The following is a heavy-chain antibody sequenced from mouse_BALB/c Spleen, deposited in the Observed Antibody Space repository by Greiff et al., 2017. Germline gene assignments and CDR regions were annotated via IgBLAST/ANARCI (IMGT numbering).Heavy chain of an antibody. D-gene: IGHD2-3*01. CDR2: ISTYYGDA. Sequence: QVHVKQSGAELVRPGVSVKISCKGSGYTFTDYAMHWVKQSHAKSLEWIGVISTYYGDASYNQKFKGKATMTVDKSSSTAYMELARLTSEDSAIYYCARSPDGCYEGWFAYWGQGTLVTVSA. CDR1: GYTFTDYA. J-gene: IGHJ3*01. CDR3: ARSPDGCYEGWFAY. V-gene: IGHV1S137*01.